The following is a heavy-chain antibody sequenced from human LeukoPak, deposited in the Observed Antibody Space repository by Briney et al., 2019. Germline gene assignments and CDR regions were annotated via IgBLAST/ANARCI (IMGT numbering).Heavy chain of an antibody. CDR3: ASYYDSSGATYYYGMDV. CDR1: GFTFSDYY. D-gene: IGHD3-22*01. J-gene: IGHJ6*02. CDR2: VSSSGSTI. V-gene: IGHV3-11*04. Sequence: GGSLRLSCAASGFTFSDYYMSWIRQAPGKGLEWVSYVSSSGSTIYYADSVKGRFTISRDNAKNSLYLQMNSLRDEDTAVYYCASYYDSSGATYYYGMDVWGQGTTVTVSS.